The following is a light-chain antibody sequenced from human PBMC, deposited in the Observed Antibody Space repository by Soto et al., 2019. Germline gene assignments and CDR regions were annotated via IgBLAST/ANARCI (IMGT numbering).Light chain of an antibody. Sequence: DIVMTQSPLSLPVTPGEPASISCRSSQSLLYSDGYTYLDWYLQKPGQSPQVLIFLGSNRASGVPDRFSASGSGTDFTLKISRVEAEDVGVYYCMQALQIPWTFGQGTKVEIK. J-gene: IGKJ1*01. CDR2: LGS. CDR3: MQALQIPWT. V-gene: IGKV2-28*01. CDR1: QSLLYSDGYTY.